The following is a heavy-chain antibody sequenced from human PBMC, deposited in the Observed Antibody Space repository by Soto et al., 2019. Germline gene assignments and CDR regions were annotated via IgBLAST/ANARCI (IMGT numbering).Heavy chain of an antibody. D-gene: IGHD3-3*01. CDR1: GGSIGSSSYY. CDR3: ARHLFEAPNYDFWSGYYTEVGINWFDP. Sequence: SETLSLTCTVSGGSIGSSSYYWGWIRQPPGKGLEWIGSIYYSGSTYYNPSLKSRVTISVDTSKNQFSLKLSSVTAADTAVYYCARHLFEAPNYDFWSGYYTEVGINWFDPWGQGTLVTVSS. CDR2: IYYSGST. J-gene: IGHJ5*02. V-gene: IGHV4-39*01.